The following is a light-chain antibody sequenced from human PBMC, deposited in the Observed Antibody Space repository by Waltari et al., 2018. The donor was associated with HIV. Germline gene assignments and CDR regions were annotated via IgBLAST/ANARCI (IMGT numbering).Light chain of an antibody. J-gene: IGLJ2*01. Sequence: QSALTQPASVSGSPGQSLTIPCPGTSSDVGSYYLVSWYQQHPGKAPKLMIYEVSKRPSGVSNRFSGSKSGNTASLTISGLQAEDEADYYCCSYAGSSTFVVFGGGTKLTVL. V-gene: IGLV2-23*02. CDR1: SSDVGSYYL. CDR2: EVS. CDR3: CSYAGSSTFVV.